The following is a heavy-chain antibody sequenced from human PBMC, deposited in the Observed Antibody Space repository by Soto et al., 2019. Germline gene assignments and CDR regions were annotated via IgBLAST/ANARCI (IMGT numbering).Heavy chain of an antibody. CDR2: IYWDDDK. CDR1: GFSLSTSGVG. CDR3: AHLLRDVEPYWYFDL. Sequence: HITLKESGPTLVQPTQNLTLTCTFSGFSLSTSGVGVGWIRQPPGKALQWLAFIYWDDDKHYSPSLKIKRTINNDTSKNQVVLTMTNMDPVDTATYYCAHLLRDVEPYWYFDLWGRGTLVTVSS. V-gene: IGHV2-5*02. J-gene: IGHJ2*01.